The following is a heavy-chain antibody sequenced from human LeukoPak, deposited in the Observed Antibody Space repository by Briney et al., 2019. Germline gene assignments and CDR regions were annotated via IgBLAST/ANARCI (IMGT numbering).Heavy chain of an antibody. J-gene: IGHJ5*02. D-gene: IGHD3-10*01. CDR1: GYTFTSYG. V-gene: IGHV1-18*01. CDR3: ARDRILWSGADGSWFDP. Sequence: ASVKVSCKASGYTFTSYGISWVRQAPGQGLEWMGWISAYNGNTNYAQKLQGRVTMTTDTSTSTAYMELRSLRSDDTAVYYCARDRILWSGADGSWFDPWGQGTLVTVSS. CDR2: ISAYNGNT.